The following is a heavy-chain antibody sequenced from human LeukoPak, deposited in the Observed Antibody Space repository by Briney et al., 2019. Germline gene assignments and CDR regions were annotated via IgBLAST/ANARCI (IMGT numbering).Heavy chain of an antibody. J-gene: IGHJ5*02. Sequence: SETLSLTCTVSGVSISSSSYYWGWIRQPPGKGLEWIGSIYYSESTYYNSSLKSRVTISVDTSKNQVSLKLNSVTAADSAVYYCARDMKGYYYGSGRQLYNWFDPWGQGTLVTVSS. CDR3: ARDMKGYYYGSGRQLYNWFDP. CDR1: GVSISSSSYY. V-gene: IGHV4-39*02. CDR2: IYYSEST. D-gene: IGHD3-10*01.